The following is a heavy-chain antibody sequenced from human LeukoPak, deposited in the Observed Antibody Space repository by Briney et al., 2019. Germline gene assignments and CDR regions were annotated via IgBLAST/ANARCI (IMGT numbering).Heavy chain of an antibody. CDR1: GASFSSGDQC. J-gene: IGHJ4*02. CDR3: SRGLDSRKLGY. Sequence: SQTLSLTCTVSGASFSSGDQCWDWSRQGRGGGLEWIESIHPSGTLYNNPSLESRVTISIDTSKNQFSLTLNSVTAADTAVYFCSRGLDSRKLGYWGQGTLVTVSS. V-gene: IGHV4-31*03. D-gene: IGHD3-22*01. CDR2: IHPSGTL.